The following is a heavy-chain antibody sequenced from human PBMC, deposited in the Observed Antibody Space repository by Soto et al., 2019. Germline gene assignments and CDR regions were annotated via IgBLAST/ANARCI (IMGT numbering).Heavy chain of an antibody. CDR2: IWYDGSNK. J-gene: IGHJ6*02. V-gene: IGHV3-33*01. CDR1: GFTFSSYG. Sequence: QVQLVESGGGVVQPGRSLRLSCAGSGFTFSSYGMHWVRQAPGKGLEWVAVIWYDGSNKYYADSVKGRFTISRDNSKNTLYLQMNSMRAEDTAVYYCARDTAYGSGSRPRVYYYYGMDVWGQGTTVTVSS. D-gene: IGHD3-10*01. CDR3: ARDTAYGSGSRPRVYYYYGMDV.